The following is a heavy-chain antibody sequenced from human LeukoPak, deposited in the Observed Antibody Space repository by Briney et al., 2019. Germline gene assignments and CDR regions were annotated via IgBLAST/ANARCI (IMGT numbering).Heavy chain of an antibody. CDR3: AKQGRDWLRDYYYYMDV. D-gene: IGHD3-9*01. Sequence: GGSLRLSCAASRFTFSNYGMHWVRQAPGKGLEWVAFIRYDGSNKYYADSVKGRFTISRDNSKNTLYLQMNSLRAEDTAVYYCAKQGRDWLRDYYYYMDVWGKGTTVTISS. CDR2: IRYDGSNK. J-gene: IGHJ6*03. V-gene: IGHV3-30*02. CDR1: RFTFSNYG.